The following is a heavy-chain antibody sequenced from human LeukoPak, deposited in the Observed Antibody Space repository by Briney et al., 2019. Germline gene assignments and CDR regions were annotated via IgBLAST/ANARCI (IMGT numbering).Heavy chain of an antibody. Sequence: EGSLRLSCAASGFTFSSYGMHWVRQAPGKGLEYVSAISSNGGSTYYANSVKGRFTISRDNAKNSLYLQMNSLRAEDTAVYYCARSDSVLLWFGEAIHWGQGTLVTVSS. CDR1: GFTFSSYG. J-gene: IGHJ4*02. D-gene: IGHD3-10*01. V-gene: IGHV3-64*01. CDR2: ISSNGGST. CDR3: ARSDSVLLWFGEAIH.